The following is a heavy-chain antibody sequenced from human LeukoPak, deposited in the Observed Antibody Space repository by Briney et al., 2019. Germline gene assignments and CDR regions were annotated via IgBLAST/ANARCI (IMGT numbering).Heavy chain of an antibody. CDR3: ARGLSCSSSWRVYYYYYYMDV. D-gene: IGHD6-13*01. CDR1: GGSISSSSYY. J-gene: IGHJ6*03. CDR2: INHSGST. Sequence: SETLSLTCTVSGGSISSSSYYWGWVRQPPGKGLEWIGEINHSGSTNYNPSLKSRVTISVDTSKNQFSLKLSSVTAADTAVYYCARGLSCSSSWRVYYYYYYMDVWGKGTTVTVSS. V-gene: IGHV4-39*07.